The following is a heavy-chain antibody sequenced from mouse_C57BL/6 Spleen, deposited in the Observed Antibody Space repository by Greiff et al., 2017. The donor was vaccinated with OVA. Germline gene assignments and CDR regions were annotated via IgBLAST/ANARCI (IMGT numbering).Heavy chain of an antibody. D-gene: IGHD1-1*01. Sequence: VQLQQPGAELVKPGASVKVSCKASGYTFTSYWMHWVKQRPGQGLEWIGRIHPSDSDTNYNQKFKGKATLTVDKSSSTAYMQLSSLTSEDSAVYYCAIPSITTVEQGFAYWGQGTLVTVSA. CDR2: IHPSDSDT. CDR1: GYTFTSYW. CDR3: AIPSITTVEQGFAY. V-gene: IGHV1-74*01. J-gene: IGHJ3*01.